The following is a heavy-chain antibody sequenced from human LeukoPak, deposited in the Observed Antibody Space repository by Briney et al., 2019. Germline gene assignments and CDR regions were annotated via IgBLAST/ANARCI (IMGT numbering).Heavy chain of an antibody. J-gene: IGHJ4*02. CDR1: GGSICSVEYY. D-gene: IGHD5-24*01. Sequence: SQTLSLTCTVSGGSICSVEYYWSWIRQPPGKGLEWIGYIYYSGSTSYNPSLRSRVTISVDTSQNQFSLNLSSVTAADTDVYYCARYCRATGKLDYWGQGTLVTVSS. V-gene: IGHV4-30-4*01. CDR2: IYYSGST. CDR3: ARYCRATGKLDY.